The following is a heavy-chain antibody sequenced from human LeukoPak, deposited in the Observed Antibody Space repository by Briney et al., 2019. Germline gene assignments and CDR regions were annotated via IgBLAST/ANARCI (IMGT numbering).Heavy chain of an antibody. CDR1: GFTFDDYA. D-gene: IGHD5-18*01. J-gene: IGHJ3*02. CDR2: ISGSGGST. CDR3: AKADYGYGLIPRDAFDI. Sequence: GGSLRLSCAASGFTFDDYAMHWVRQAPGKGLEWVSGISGSGGSTYYADSVKGRFTISRDNSKNTLYLQMNSLRAEDTAVYYCAKADYGYGLIPRDAFDIWGQGTMVTVSS. V-gene: IGHV3-23*01.